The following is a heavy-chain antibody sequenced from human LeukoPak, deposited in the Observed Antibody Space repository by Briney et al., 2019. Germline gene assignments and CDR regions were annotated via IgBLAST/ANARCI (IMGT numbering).Heavy chain of an antibody. CDR3: ARVRVTLGLYYYYGMDV. Sequence: SETLSLTCAVYGGSFSGYYWSWIRQPPGKGLEWIGEINHSGSTNYNPSLKSRVTISVDTSKNQFSLKLSSVTAADTAVYYCARVRVTLGLYYYYGMDVWGQGTTVTVSS. CDR1: GGSFSGYY. V-gene: IGHV4-34*01. CDR2: INHSGST. D-gene: IGHD3-10*01. J-gene: IGHJ6*02.